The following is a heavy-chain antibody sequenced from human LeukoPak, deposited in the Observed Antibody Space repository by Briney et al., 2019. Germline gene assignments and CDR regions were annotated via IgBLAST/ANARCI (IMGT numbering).Heavy chain of an antibody. CDR3: ARDAADGSYYDY. Sequence: GRSLRLSCAASGFTFSSYAMHWVRQAPGKGLEWVAVISYDGSNKYYADSVKGRFTVSRDNSKNTLYLQMNSLRAEDTAVYYCARDAADGSYYDYWGQGTLVTVSS. CDR1: GFTFSSYA. V-gene: IGHV3-30-3*01. D-gene: IGHD6-13*01. J-gene: IGHJ4*02. CDR2: ISYDGSNK.